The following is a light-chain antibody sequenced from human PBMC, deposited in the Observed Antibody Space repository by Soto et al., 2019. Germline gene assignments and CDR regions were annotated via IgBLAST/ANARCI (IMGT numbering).Light chain of an antibody. J-gene: IGKJ2*01. CDR3: LQLDFYPFT. Sequence: DIQLTQSPSFLSASVGDRLTITCRASQDIRSSFAWYQQKPGKAPKLLIYDVSTLQGGVPERFSGSGSGTEFTLTISSLQPEDFATYYCLQLDFYPFTFGQGTKLEIK. CDR2: DVS. CDR1: QDIRSS. V-gene: IGKV1-9*01.